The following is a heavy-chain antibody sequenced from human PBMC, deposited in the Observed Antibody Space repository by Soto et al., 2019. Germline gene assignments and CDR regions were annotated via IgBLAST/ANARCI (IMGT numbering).Heavy chain of an antibody. CDR3: ARDRANYYYDSSGYYYYYYGMDV. CDR2: INPSGGSA. J-gene: IGHJ6*02. V-gene: IGHV1-46*01. Sequence: ASVKVSCKASGYTFTSYYMHWVRQAPGQGLEWMGIINPSGGSASYAQKFQGRVTMTRDTSTSTVYMELSSLRSEDTAVYYCARDRANYYYDSSGYYYYYYGMDVWGQGTTVTV. CDR1: GYTFTSYY. D-gene: IGHD3-22*01.